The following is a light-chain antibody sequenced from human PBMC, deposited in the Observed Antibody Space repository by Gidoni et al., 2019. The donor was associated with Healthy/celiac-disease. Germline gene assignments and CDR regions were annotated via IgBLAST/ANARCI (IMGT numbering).Light chain of an antibody. V-gene: IGKV3-20*01. Sequence: EIVLTQSPGTLSLSPGERATLSCRASQSVSSSYLAWYQQKPGQAPRLLIYGASSRATGIPDRFSGSGSGTDFTLTISRLEPEDFAVYYCQQYGSSPVGFXXXTKVEIK. J-gene: IGKJ1*01. CDR2: GAS. CDR3: QQYGSSPVG. CDR1: QSVSSSY.